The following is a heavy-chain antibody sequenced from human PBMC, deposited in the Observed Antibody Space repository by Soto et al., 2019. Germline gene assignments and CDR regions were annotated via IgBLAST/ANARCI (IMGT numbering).Heavy chain of an antibody. J-gene: IGHJ4*01. D-gene: IGHD6-25*01. CDR3: ATRLAATAATPRLLY. CDR1: GYTFTSYG. Sequence: ASVKVSCKASGYTFTSYGISWVRQAPGQGLEWMGWISAYNGNTNYAQKLQGRVTMTTDTSTSTAYMELRSLRADDTAFYYFATRLAATAATPRLLYWGHGILVTVSS. V-gene: IGHV1-18*01. CDR2: ISAYNGNT.